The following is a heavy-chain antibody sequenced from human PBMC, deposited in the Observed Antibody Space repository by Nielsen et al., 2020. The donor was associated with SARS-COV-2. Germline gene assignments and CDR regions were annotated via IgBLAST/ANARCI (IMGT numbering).Heavy chain of an antibody. D-gene: IGHD3-3*01. V-gene: IGHV3-23*01. CDR1: GFTFSSYA. J-gene: IGHJ5*02. CDR2: ISGSGGST. CDR3: AKDLIRYLEWIPES. Sequence: GGSLRLSCAASGFTFSSYAMSWVRQAPGKGLEWVSAISGSGGSTYYADSVKGRFTISRDNSKSTVYLQMNSLRVEDTAVYYCAKDLIRYLEWIPESWGQGTLVTVSS.